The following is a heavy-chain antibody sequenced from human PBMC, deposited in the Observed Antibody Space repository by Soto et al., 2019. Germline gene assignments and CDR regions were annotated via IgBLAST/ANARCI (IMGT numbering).Heavy chain of an antibody. D-gene: IGHD6-19*01. CDR2: INAGNGNT. CDR1: GYTFTGYA. J-gene: IGHJ4*02. CDR3: ARAVAVPADFDY. V-gene: IGHV1-3*05. Sequence: QVQLVQSGAEEKKPGASVKVSCKASGYTFTGYAMHWVRQAPGQRLEWMGWINAGNGNTKYSQKFQARVTITRDTSASTAYMERSSLRSEDTAVYYCARAVAVPADFDYWGQGTLVTVSS.